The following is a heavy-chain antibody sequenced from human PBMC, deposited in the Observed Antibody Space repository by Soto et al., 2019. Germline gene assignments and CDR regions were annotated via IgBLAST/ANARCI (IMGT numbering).Heavy chain of an antibody. V-gene: IGHV5-10-1*01. Sequence: PGESLKISCNGSGYSFTSYWISWVCQMPGKGLEWMGRIDPSDSYTNYSPSFQGHVTISADKSISTAYLQWSSLKASDTAMYYCARLRYSSSSYYGMDVWGQGTTVTVSS. CDR3: ARLRYSSSSYYGMDV. D-gene: IGHD6-6*01. J-gene: IGHJ6*02. CDR1: GYSFTSYW. CDR2: IDPSDSYT.